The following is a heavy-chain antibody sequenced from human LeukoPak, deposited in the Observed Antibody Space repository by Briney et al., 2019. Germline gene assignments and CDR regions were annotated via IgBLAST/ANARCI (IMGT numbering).Heavy chain of an antibody. J-gene: IGHJ4*02. V-gene: IGHV3-23*01. Sequence: GGSLRLSCAASGFTFSSYWMSWVRQAPGKGLEWVSGISGSGGSTYYADSVKGRFTISRDNSKNMLYLQMKSLRADDTAVYYCAKESHYSDYDYWGQGTLVTVSS. D-gene: IGHD4-11*01. CDR2: ISGSGGST. CDR3: AKESHYSDYDY. CDR1: GFTFSSYW.